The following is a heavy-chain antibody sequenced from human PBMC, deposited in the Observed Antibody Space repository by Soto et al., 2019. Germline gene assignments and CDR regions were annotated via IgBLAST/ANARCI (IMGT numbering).Heavy chain of an antibody. CDR1: GGSVSSGSHY. CDR2: IYYSGST. V-gene: IGHV4-61*01. J-gene: IGHJ4*02. D-gene: IGHD6-6*01. CDR3: AREYSSSSSFDY. Sequence: SETLSLTCTVSGGSVSSGSHYWSWIRQPPGKGLEWIGYIYYSGSTNYNPSLKSRVTISVDTSKNQFSLKLSSVTAADTAVYYCAREYSSSSSFDYWGQGTLVTVSS.